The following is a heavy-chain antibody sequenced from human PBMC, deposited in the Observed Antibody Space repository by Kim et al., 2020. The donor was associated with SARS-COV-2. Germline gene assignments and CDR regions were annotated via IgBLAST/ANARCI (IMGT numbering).Heavy chain of an antibody. D-gene: IGHD3-16*01. CDR3: ARNIGLATRIGDG. J-gene: IGHJ3*01. V-gene: IGHV3-33*01. CDR2: IRADESKK. Sequence: GGSLRLSCTASGFTFGPFAMHWVRQAPGKGLEWVAVIRADESKKYYAESVKDRFSVSRDNSKNTLYLQMNSLRAEDTAIYYCARNIGLATRIGDGWGLGT. CDR1: GFTFGPFA.